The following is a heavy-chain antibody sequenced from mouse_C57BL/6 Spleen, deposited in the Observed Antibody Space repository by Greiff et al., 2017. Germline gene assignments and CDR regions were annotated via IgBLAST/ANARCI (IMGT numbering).Heavy chain of an antibody. V-gene: IGHV1-80*01. J-gene: IGHJ4*01. D-gene: IGHD1-1*01. CDR1: GYAFSSYW. Sequence: QVQLKQSGAELVKPGASVKISCKASGYAFSSYWMNWVKQRPGKGLEWIGQIYPGDGDTNYNGKFKGKATLTADKSSSTAYMQLSSLTSEDSAVYFCARQDYYYGFYAMDYWGQGTSVTVSS. CDR3: ARQDYYYGFYAMDY. CDR2: IYPGDGDT.